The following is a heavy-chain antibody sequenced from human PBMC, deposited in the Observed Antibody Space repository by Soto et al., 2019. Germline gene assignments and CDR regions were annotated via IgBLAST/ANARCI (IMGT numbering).Heavy chain of an antibody. V-gene: IGHV4-4*07. J-gene: IGHJ6*02. CDR1: GASVNTYS. CDR2: IYTSAST. CDR3: AKDQEEGYNFYYGMDV. Sequence: QVQLQESGPGLVKPSETLSLTCTVSGASVNTYSWNWIRQPAWRGLEWIGRIYTSASTNYNPSLKGRVTLSVDTTKNQVSLKLTSVTAADTAIYYCAKDQEEGYNFYYGMDVWGQGATVTVSS.